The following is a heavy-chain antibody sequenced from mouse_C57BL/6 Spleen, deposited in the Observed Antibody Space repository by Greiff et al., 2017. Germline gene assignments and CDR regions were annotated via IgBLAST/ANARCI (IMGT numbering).Heavy chain of an antibody. CDR3: ARGGTTEVEVLAG. J-gene: IGHJ3*01. Sequence: QVQLQQSGAELVMPGASVKLSCKASGYTFTSYWMHWVKQRPGQGLEWIGEIDPSDSYTNYNQKFKGKSTLTVDKASSTAYLQLSSLTSEYSAVYDGARGGTTEVEVLAGWGQGTLVTASA. CDR2: IDPSDSYT. D-gene: IGHD1-1*01. V-gene: IGHV1-69*01. CDR1: GYTFTSYW.